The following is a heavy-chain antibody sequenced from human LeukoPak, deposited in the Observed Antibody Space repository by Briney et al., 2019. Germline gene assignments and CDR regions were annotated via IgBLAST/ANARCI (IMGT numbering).Heavy chain of an antibody. D-gene: IGHD3-22*01. Sequence: ASVKVSCKASDYTFTTYGISWVRQAPGQGLEWLGWISAHNGNTKYAQKFQGRFTMTTDTFRSTAYMELRSLRSDDTAVYYCARNRYYGSSGYPDFDYWGQXTLVTVSS. CDR1: DYTFTTYG. CDR3: ARNRYYGSSGYPDFDY. CDR2: ISAHNGNT. V-gene: IGHV1-18*04. J-gene: IGHJ4*02.